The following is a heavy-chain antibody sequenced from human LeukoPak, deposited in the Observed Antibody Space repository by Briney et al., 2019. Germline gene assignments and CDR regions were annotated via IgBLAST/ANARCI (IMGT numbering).Heavy chain of an antibody. Sequence: SETLSLTCDVSGGSFNDYYWSWIRQPPGKGLEWIGEIKHSGSTNYNPSLKSRVTMSVDTSKNQVSLKLGSVTAADTGVYYCARRGSWSYYYAMDVWGQGTTVAVSS. CDR3: ARRGSWSYYYAMDV. V-gene: IGHV4-34*01. D-gene: IGHD1-26*01. J-gene: IGHJ6*02. CDR2: IKHSGST. CDR1: GGSFNDYY.